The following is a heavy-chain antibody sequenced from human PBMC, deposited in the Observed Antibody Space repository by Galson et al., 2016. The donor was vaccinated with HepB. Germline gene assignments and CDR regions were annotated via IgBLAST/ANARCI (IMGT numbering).Heavy chain of an antibody. CDR1: GGTFSSYA. Sequence: SVKVSCKASGGTFSSYAISWVRQAPGQGLEWMGRIIPILGIANYAQKFQGRVTITADKSTSTAYMELRSLRSEDTAVYYCARDKVAPRSYGRYYYYGMDVWGQGTTVTVSS. J-gene: IGHJ6*02. D-gene: IGHD5-18*01. CDR3: ARDKVAPRSYGRYYYYGMDV. V-gene: IGHV1-69*04. CDR2: IIPILGIA.